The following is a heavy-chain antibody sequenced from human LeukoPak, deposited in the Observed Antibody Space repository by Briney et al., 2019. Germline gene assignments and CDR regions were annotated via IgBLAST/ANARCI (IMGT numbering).Heavy chain of an antibody. V-gene: IGHV3-74*01. CDR2: IRRDGSST. J-gene: IGHJ4*02. Sequence: GGSLRLSCAASGFTFSNYWMHWVRQAPGKGLVWVSRIRRDGSSTVYADSVKGRFTISRDNAKNTLYLQMNSLRVEDTAVYYCTRTYYYDSIDYFDYWAREPWLPSPQ. CDR1: GFTFSNYW. D-gene: IGHD3-22*01. CDR3: TRTYYYDSIDYFDY.